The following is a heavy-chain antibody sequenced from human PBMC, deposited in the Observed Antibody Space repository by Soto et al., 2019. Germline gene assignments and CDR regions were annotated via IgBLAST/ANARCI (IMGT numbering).Heavy chain of an antibody. V-gene: IGHV3-21*01. D-gene: IGHD3-22*01. CDR1: GFTFSSYS. Sequence: EVQLVESGGGLVNPGGSLRLSCAASGFTFSSYSLNWVRQAPGKGLEWVSSISSSSTYIYYADSVKGRFTISRDDAKNSLFLQMSSLRVEDTAVYYCARGSDTSGSWPRYWGQGTLVTVSS. J-gene: IGHJ4*02. CDR3: ARGSDTSGSWPRY. CDR2: ISSSSTYI.